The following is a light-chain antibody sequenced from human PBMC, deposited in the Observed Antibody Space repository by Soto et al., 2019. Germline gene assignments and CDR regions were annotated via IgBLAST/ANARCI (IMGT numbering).Light chain of an antibody. CDR3: HQYGSSPFIT. V-gene: IGKV3-20*01. J-gene: IGKJ5*01. CDR2: AAS. CDR1: RSVSRSY. Sequence: EIALTQSPGTLSLSPEERATLSCRASRSVSRSYLAWYQQKPGQAPRLLIYAASSRATGIPDRFSGSGSGTDFTLTISRLEPEDFAVYYCHQYGSSPFITFGQGTRLEIK.